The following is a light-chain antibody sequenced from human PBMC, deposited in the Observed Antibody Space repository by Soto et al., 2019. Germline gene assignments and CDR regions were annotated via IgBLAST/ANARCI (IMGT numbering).Light chain of an antibody. J-gene: IGKJ2*01. CDR2: AAP. CDR1: QSISSY. CDR3: QQSYSTPYT. Sequence: DIQMTQSPSSLSASVGDRVPITCRASQSISSYLNWYQQKLGKAPKLLIYAAPSLQSGVPSMFSGSGSGTDFTLTISSLQPEDSATYYCQQSYSTPYTLGQGTKLEIK. V-gene: IGKV1-39*01.